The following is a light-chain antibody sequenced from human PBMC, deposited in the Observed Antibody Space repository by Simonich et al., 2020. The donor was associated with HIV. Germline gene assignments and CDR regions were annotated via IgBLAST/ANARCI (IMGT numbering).Light chain of an antibody. J-gene: IGKJ4*01. V-gene: IGKV3D-20*02. CDR3: QQRSNWPLT. CDR1: QRISSSY. Sequence: EIVMTQSPATLSLSPGERATLSCRASQRISSSYLAWYQQKPGLAPRLLIYDASSRATGIPTRFSGSGSGTDYTLTISKLEPEDFAIYYCQQRSNWPLTFGGGTKVEIK. CDR2: DAS.